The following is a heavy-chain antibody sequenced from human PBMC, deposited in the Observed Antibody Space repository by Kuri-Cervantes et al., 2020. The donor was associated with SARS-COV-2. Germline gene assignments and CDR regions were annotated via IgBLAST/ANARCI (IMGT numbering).Heavy chain of an antibody. CDR2: INPNSGGT. D-gene: IGHD3-10*01. CDR1: GYTFTGYY. CDR3: ARGERVRGLMVLFQWRGAGPLDF. Sequence: ASVKVSCKASGYTFTGYYMHWVRQAPGQGLEWMGWINPNSGGTNYAQKFQGWVTMTRDTSISTVYMELSRLRSDDTAVYYCARGERVRGLMVLFQWRGAGPLDFWGQGTLVTVSS. J-gene: IGHJ4*02. V-gene: IGHV1-2*04.